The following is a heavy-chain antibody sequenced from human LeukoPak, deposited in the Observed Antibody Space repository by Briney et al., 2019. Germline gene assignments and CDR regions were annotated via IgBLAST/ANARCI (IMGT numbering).Heavy chain of an antibody. V-gene: IGHV1-18*01. J-gene: IGHJ6*02. CDR1: GYTFTSYG. Sequence: ASVKVSCKASGYTFTSYGISWVRQAPGQGLEWMGWISAYNGNTNYAQKLQGRVTMTIDTSTSTAYMELRSLRSDDTAVYYCARPTTVTTSWPGDYYGMDVWGQGTTVTVSS. CDR2: ISAYNGNT. D-gene: IGHD4-17*01. CDR3: ARPTTVTTSWPGDYYGMDV.